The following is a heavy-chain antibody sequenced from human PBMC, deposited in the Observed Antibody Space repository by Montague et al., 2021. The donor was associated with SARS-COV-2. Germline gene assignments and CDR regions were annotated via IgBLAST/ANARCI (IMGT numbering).Heavy chain of an antibody. Sequence: QSGAEVKKSGDSLKISCKGSGYNFTTNWIGWVRQMPGRGLEFMGSIFPDDSDVRYSPSFQGHVTISADKSITTAYLQWSSLKAPDTVIYYCARLRLALLAPPGPFDSWGQGTLVTVSS. D-gene: IGHD6-6*01. CDR1: GYNFTTNW. CDR2: IFPDDSDV. V-gene: IGHV5-51*01. J-gene: IGHJ4*02. CDR3: ARLRLALLAPPGPFDS.